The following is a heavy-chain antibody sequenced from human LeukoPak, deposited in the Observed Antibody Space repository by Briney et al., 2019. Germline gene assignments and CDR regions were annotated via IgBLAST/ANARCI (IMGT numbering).Heavy chain of an antibody. J-gene: IGHJ3*02. Sequence: GGSLRLSCEASGFIFSKYWMTWVRQAPGKGLEWVANIKRDGSAIHYVDSVKGRFTISRDNAKNSLYLQMDSLRAEDTAVYYCARDFNPSCGDNYYIDAFDIWGQGTMVTVSS. CDR1: GFIFSKYW. CDR2: IKRDGSAI. CDR3: ARDFNPSCGDNYYIDAFDI. D-gene: IGHD2-21*01. V-gene: IGHV3-7*01.